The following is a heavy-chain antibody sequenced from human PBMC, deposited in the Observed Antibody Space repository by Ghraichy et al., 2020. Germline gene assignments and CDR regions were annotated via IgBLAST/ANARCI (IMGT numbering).Heavy chain of an antibody. CDR1: GGSFSGYY. D-gene: IGHD3-10*01. Sequence: SETLSLTCDVYGGSFSGYYWSWIRQPPGKGLEWIGEINHSGSTNYNPSLKSRVTISVDTSKNQFSLKLSSVTAADTAVYYCARGDSSLPMVRGVIRKRGNDYWGQGTLVTVSS. V-gene: IGHV4-34*01. J-gene: IGHJ4*02. CDR2: INHSGST. CDR3: ARGDSSLPMVRGVIRKRGNDY.